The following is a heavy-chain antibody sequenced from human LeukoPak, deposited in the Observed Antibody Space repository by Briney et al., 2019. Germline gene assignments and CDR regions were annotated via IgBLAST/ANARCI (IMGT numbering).Heavy chain of an antibody. CDR2: ITGSGDST. Sequence: GGSLRLSCAASGFTFSSYVMSWVRQAPGKGLERVSAITGSGDSTYYADSVKGRFTISRDNSKNTLYLQMNSLRAEDTAVYYCAKRGPAGAGKSPDYFEYWGQGTLVTVSS. J-gene: IGHJ4*02. V-gene: IGHV3-23*01. D-gene: IGHD6-19*01. CDR3: AKRGPAGAGKSPDYFEY. CDR1: GFTFSSYV.